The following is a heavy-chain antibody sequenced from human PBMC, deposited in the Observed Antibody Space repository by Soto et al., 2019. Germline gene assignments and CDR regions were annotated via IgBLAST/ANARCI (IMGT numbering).Heavy chain of an antibody. CDR1: GFTFSDYY. J-gene: IGHJ5*02. D-gene: IGHD3-3*01. CDR2: ISSSGSTI. CDR3: ARDKGPNYDFWSGYPVIWLDP. Sequence: GGSLRLSCAASGFTFSDYYMSWIRQAPGKGLEWVSYISSSGSTIYYADSVKGRFTISRDNAKNSLYLQMNSLRAEDTAVYYCARDKGPNYDFWSGYPVIWLDPWGQGTMGTVS. V-gene: IGHV3-11*01.